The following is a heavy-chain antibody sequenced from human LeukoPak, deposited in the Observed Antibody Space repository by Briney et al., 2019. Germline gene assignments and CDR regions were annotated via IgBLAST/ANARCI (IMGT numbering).Heavy chain of an antibody. CDR1: GFTFDDYG. Sequence: GESLRLSCAASGFTFDDYGMSWVRQAPGRGLEWVSGIDWNGGSTGCADSVKGRFTISRDNAKNSLYLQMNSLRAEDTALYYCARFRYTGSYWTYFDYWGQGTLVTVSS. J-gene: IGHJ4*02. CDR2: IDWNGGST. V-gene: IGHV3-20*04. CDR3: ARFRYTGSYWTYFDY. D-gene: IGHD1-26*01.